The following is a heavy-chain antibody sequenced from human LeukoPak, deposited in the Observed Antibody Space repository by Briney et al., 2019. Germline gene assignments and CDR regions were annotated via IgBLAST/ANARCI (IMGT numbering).Heavy chain of an antibody. CDR3: ARVTLRPVAGDY. CDR2: ISAYNGNT. J-gene: IGHJ4*02. V-gene: IGHV1-18*01. CDR1: GGTFSSYA. Sequence: ASVKVSCKASGGTFSSYAISWVRQAPGQGLEWMGWISAYNGNTNYAQKLQGRVTMTTGTSTSTAYMELRSLRSDDTAVYYCARVTLRPVAGDYWGQGTLVTVSS. D-gene: IGHD6-19*01.